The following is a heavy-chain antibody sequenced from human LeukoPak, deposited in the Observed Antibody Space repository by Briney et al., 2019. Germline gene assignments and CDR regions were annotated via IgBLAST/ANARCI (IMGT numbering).Heavy chain of an antibody. V-gene: IGHV1-46*01. CDR3: ASVRFLDGYNWNHFDY. CDR1: GYTFTSYY. D-gene: IGHD5-24*01. Sequence: ASVKVSCKASGYTFTSYYMHWVRQAPGQGLEWMGIINPSGGSTGYAQKFQGRVTMTRDTSTSTVYMELSSLRSEDTAVYYCASVRFLDGYNWNHFDYWGQGTLVTVSS. CDR2: INPSGGST. J-gene: IGHJ4*02.